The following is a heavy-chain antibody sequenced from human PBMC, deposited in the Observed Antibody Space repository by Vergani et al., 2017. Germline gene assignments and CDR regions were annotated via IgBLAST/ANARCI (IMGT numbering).Heavy chain of an antibody. Sequence: QLQLQESGPGLVKPSETLSLTCTVSAGSISTSSYYWAWIRQPPGQRWDWIGSIYYSGSTYYNPSLKSRVTISVDTSKIQFSLKLSSVTVSDTAVYYCARWGRTYYYDSSGLFDYWGQGTLVTVSS. CDR3: ARWGRTYYYDSSGLFDY. CDR1: AGSISTSSYY. J-gene: IGHJ4*02. D-gene: IGHD3-22*01. CDR2: IYYSGST. V-gene: IGHV4-39*07.